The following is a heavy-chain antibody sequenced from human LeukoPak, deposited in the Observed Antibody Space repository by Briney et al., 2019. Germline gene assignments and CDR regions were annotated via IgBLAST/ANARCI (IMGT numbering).Heavy chain of an antibody. D-gene: IGHD4-17*01. CDR3: ARGIWSTTVTAYYLDY. CDR1: GGTFSSYV. CDR2: ISAYNGNT. V-gene: IGHV1-18*03. J-gene: IGHJ4*02. Sequence: ASVKVSCKASGGTFSSYVISWVRQAPGQGVEWMGWISAYNGNTNYAQKLQGRVTMTTDTSTSTAYMELSSLTSDDMSVYYCARGIWSTTVTAYYLDYWGQGTLVTVSS.